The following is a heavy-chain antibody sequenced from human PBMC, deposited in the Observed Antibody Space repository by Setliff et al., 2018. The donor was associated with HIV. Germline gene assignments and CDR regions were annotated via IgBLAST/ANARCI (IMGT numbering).Heavy chain of an antibody. D-gene: IGHD1-26*01. V-gene: IGHV4-61*09. CDR3: ARVLDGNHYDAFNL. CDR1: GGSISSGSNY. J-gene: IGHJ3*01. Sequence: SETLSLTCTVSGGSISSGSNYWNWIRQPAGKGLEWVGQISTGGATDYNSSLKSRVTISLDKSKNQFSLMLNSVTAADTAVYYCARVLDGNHYDAFNLWGQGTTVTVSS. CDR2: ISTGGAT.